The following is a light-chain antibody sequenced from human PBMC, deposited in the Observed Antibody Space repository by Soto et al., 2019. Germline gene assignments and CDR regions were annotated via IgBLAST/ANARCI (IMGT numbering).Light chain of an antibody. CDR3: QQYGSSPPYT. CDR2: GAS. CDR1: QSVSSSY. Sequence: EIVLTQSPGTLSLSPGERATLSCRASQSVSSSYLAWYQQKPGQAPRLLNYGASSRATGIPDRFRGSGSGTAFTLTISRLEPEDFAVYYCQQYGSSPPYTFGQGTKLEIK. V-gene: IGKV3-20*01. J-gene: IGKJ2*01.